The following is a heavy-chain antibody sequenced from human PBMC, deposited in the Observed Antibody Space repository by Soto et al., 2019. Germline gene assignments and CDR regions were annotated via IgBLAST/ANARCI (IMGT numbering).Heavy chain of an antibody. Sequence: QVQLVESGGGVVQPGRSLRLSCAASGFTFSDYDMHWVRQAPGKGLEWVAVISYDGSNRYYADSVKGRFTVSRDNSRNTLYLQMNSPRPDDTAVYCCAKGRCISTSGRVSYGMDVWGQGTTVTVSS. J-gene: IGHJ6*02. CDR2: ISYDGSNR. CDR1: GFTFSDYD. V-gene: IGHV3-30*18. CDR3: AKGRCISTSGRVSYGMDV. D-gene: IGHD2-2*01.